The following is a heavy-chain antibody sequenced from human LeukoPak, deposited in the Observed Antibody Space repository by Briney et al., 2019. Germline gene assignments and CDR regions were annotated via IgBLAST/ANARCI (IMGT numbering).Heavy chain of an antibody. J-gene: IGHJ4*02. CDR1: GFTFSSYA. CDR3: AKVKDGYYGSGSYLGY. CDR2: ISGSGGST. V-gene: IGHV3-23*01. D-gene: IGHD3-10*01. Sequence: GGSLRLSCAASGFTFSSYAMSWVRQAPGKGLEWVSAISGSGGSTYYADSVKGRFTISRDNSKNTLYLQMNSLRAEDTVVYYCAKVKDGYYGSGSYLGYWGQGTLVTVSS.